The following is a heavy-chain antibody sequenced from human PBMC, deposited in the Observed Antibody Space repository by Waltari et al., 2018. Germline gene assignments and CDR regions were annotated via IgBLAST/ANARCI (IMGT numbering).Heavy chain of an antibody. J-gene: IGHJ3*01. V-gene: IGHV5-51*03. CDR2: VWPDDSDT. CDR3: ARPRRGRDAFDV. D-gene: IGHD3-10*01. CDR1: GYSFTSDW. Sequence: EVQLVQSGPEVKTSGESLRISCQVAGYSFTSDWIAWVRQMPGKGLEYMGIVWPDDSDTRYSPSFQGQVIISVDKSIGTAYLQLNTLKASDTAMYYCARPRRGRDAFDVWGPGTMVTVS.